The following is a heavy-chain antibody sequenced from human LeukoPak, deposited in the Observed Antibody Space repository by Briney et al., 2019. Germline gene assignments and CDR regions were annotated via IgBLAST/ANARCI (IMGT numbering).Heavy chain of an antibody. D-gene: IGHD6-19*01. CDR3: ARDLLFSSGWSHYYHYMDV. Sequence: SETLSLTCSVSGGSISGYYWSWMWQPAGKGLEWIGRIYSSGSTIYNPSLKSRVTISVDKSKNQFSLNLTSVTAADTAVYYCARDLLFSSGWSHYYHYMDVWGKGTTVTVSS. V-gene: IGHV4-4*07. CDR1: GGSISGYY. CDR2: IYSSGST. J-gene: IGHJ6*03.